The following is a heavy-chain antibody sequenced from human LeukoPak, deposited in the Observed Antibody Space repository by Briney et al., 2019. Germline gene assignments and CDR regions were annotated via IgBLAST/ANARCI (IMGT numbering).Heavy chain of an antibody. CDR3: ARGFNWFDP. V-gene: IGHV3-74*01. Sequence: GGSLRLSCAASGFTFSSYWMNWVRQAPGKGLVWVSRINSDGSNTTYADSVKGRFTISRDNAKNTLYLQMNSLRAEDTAVYYCARGFNWFDPWGQGTLVTVSS. CDR2: INSDGSNT. CDR1: GFTFSSYW. J-gene: IGHJ5*02.